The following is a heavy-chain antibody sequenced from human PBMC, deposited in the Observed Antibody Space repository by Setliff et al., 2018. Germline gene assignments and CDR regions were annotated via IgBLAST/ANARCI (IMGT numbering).Heavy chain of an antibody. Sequence: GGSLRLSCAASGFTFSRYWMSWVRQAPGKGLEWVANIKQDGSEKYYVDSVKGRFTISRDNAKISLYLQMNSLRAEDTAVYYCARGLYDYGDNWFDPWGQGTPVTVSS. J-gene: IGHJ5*02. V-gene: IGHV3-7*01. CDR2: IKQDGSEK. CDR1: GFTFSRYW. CDR3: ARGLYDYGDNWFDP. D-gene: IGHD4-17*01.